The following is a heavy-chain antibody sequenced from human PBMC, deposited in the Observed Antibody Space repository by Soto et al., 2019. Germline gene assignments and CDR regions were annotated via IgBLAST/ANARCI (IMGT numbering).Heavy chain of an antibody. V-gene: IGHV3-9*01. Sequence: LRLSCAASGFTFDDYAMHWVRQAPGKGLEWVSGINWNSDTIGYADSVKGRFTVSRDNAKGSLLLQMSSLRAEDTAVYFCAMSNSNDLYYHFESWGQGTPVTVSS. CDR3: AMSNSNDLYYHFES. CDR1: GFTFDDYA. D-gene: IGHD3-22*01. CDR2: INWNSDTI. J-gene: IGHJ4*02.